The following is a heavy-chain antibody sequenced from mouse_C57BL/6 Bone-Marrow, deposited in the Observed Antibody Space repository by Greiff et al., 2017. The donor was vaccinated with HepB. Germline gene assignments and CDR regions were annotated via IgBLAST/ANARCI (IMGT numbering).Heavy chain of an antibody. CDR3: ARDYDYDRAWFAY. J-gene: IGHJ3*01. Sequence: VQLQESGAELVRPGTSVKVSCKASGYAFTNYLIEWVKQRPGQGLEWIGVINPGSGGTNYNEKFKGKATLTADKSSSTAYMQLSSLTSEDSAVYICARDYDYDRAWFAYWGQGTLVTVSA. V-gene: IGHV1-54*01. CDR2: INPGSGGT. CDR1: GYAFTNYL. D-gene: IGHD2-4*01.